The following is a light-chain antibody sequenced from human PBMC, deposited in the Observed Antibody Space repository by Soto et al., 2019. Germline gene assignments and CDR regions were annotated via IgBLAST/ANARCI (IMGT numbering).Light chain of an antibody. Sequence: EIVLTQSPGTLSLSPGERATLSCRASQSVSSSSLAWYQQQPGQAPRLLIYDASNRATGIPARFSGSGSGTDFTLTISSLEPNDFAVYYCQQRSNWPGTFGRGTKVDIK. CDR1: QSVSSSS. CDR3: QQRSNWPGT. V-gene: IGKV3D-20*02. J-gene: IGKJ1*01. CDR2: DAS.